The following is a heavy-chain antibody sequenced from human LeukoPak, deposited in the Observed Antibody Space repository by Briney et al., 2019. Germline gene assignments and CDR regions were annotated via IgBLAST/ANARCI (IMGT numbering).Heavy chain of an antibody. CDR3: ARDMIAARAFDI. CDR1: GGSISSGGYY. J-gene: IGHJ3*02. Sequence: SETLSLTCTVSGGSISSGGYYWSWIRQPPGKGLEWIGYIYHSGSTYYNPSLKSRVTISVDRSKNQFSLKLSSVTAADTAVYYCARDMIAARAFDIWGQGTMVTVSS. D-gene: IGHD3-16*01. CDR2: IYHSGST. V-gene: IGHV4-30-2*01.